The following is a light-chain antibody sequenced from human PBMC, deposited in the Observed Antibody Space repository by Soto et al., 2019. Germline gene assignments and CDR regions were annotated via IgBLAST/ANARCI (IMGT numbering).Light chain of an antibody. J-gene: IGKJ1*01. CDR1: QTINNY. Sequence: PGERATLSCMSSQTINNYLAWYQQKPGQSPRLLIYDASNRATGIPARFSGSGSGTDFTLTISRLEPEDFALYYCQHYGSSPRTFGQGTKVDIK. CDR3: QHYGSSPRT. CDR2: DAS. V-gene: IGKV3-20*01.